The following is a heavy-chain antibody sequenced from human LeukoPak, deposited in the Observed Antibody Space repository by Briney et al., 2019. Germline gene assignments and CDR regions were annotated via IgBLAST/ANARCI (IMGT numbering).Heavy chain of an antibody. V-gene: IGHV3-23*01. J-gene: IGHJ4*02. Sequence: SGGSLRLSCAASGFTVSSNYMSWVRQAPGKGLEWVSAISGSGGSTYYADSVKGRFTISRDNSKNTLYLQMNSLRAEDTAVYYCAKYSSSWSYFDYWGQGTLVTVSS. CDR3: AKYSSSWSYFDY. D-gene: IGHD6-13*01. CDR1: GFTVSSNY. CDR2: ISGSGGST.